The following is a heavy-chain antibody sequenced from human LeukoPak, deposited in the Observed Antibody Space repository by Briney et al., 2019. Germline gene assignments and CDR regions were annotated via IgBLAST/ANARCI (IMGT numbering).Heavy chain of an antibody. D-gene: IGHD1-1*01. Sequence: GGSLRLSCAASGFTFSDYWMSWVRQAPGKGLEWVANIKQDGSEKYYVDSVKGRFTISRDNAKNSLYLQMNSLRAEDTAVYYCARDGRTRRTTGTTDWFDPWGQGTLVTVSS. CDR1: GFTFSDYW. J-gene: IGHJ5*02. CDR3: ARDGRTRRTTGTTDWFDP. CDR2: IKQDGSEK. V-gene: IGHV3-7*01.